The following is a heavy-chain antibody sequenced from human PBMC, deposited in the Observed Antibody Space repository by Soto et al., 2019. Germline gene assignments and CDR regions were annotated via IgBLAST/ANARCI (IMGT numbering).Heavy chain of an antibody. CDR3: ARDPSTVPTTPFDY. Sequence: PGGSLRLSCAASGFTFSSYAMHWVRQAPGKGLEWVAVISYDGSNKYYADSVKGRFTISRDNSKNTLYLQMNSLRAEDTAVYYCARDPSTVPTTPFDYWGQGTLVTVSS. CDR2: ISYDGSNK. V-gene: IGHV3-30-3*01. J-gene: IGHJ4*02. D-gene: IGHD4-17*01. CDR1: GFTFSSYA.